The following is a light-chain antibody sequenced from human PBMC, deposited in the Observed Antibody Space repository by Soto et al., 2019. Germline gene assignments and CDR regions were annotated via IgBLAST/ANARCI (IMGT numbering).Light chain of an antibody. Sequence: SYELTQPPSVSVAPGETASITCGGDNIGSKTVHWYQQRPGQAPVLVVYYDRHRPSGIPERFSGSNFENTATLTISRVEAGDEADYYCQVWDNTSDHPVVFGGGTKLTVL. CDR3: QVWDNTSDHPVV. CDR1: NIGSKT. J-gene: IGLJ3*02. CDR2: YDR. V-gene: IGLV3-21*04.